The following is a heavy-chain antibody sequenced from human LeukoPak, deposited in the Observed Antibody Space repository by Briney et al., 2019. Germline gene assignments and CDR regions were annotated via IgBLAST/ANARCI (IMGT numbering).Heavy chain of an antibody. V-gene: IGHV1-2*02. CDR2: MNPNSGGT. Sequence: ASVTVSCTASGYTFTDYYIHWVRQAPGVGLEWMGWMNPNSGGTNYAQKFQGRVTMTRDTSISTAYMELSTLRSDDTAVYYCARGLLVSGYGLFDYWGQGTLVTVSS. J-gene: IGHJ4*02. CDR1: GYTFTDYY. D-gene: IGHD5-12*01. CDR3: ARGLLVSGYGLFDY.